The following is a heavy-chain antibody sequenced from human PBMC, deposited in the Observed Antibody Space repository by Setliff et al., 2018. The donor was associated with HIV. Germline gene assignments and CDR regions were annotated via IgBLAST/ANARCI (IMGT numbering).Heavy chain of an antibody. CDR2: INAGNGNT. J-gene: IGHJ3*02. D-gene: IGHD3-10*01. CDR1: GYTFTSSG. V-gene: IGHV1-3*01. Sequence: GASVKVSCKVSGYTFTSSGMHWMRQAPGQRPEWMGCINAGNGNTKYSQKFQGRVTMTRDTSTSTVFMDLSSLRSEDTAVYYCAGIRGGDAFDIWGQGTMVTVSS. CDR3: AGIRGGDAFDI.